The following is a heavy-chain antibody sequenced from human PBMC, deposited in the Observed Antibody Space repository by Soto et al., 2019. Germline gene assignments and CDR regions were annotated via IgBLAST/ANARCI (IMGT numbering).Heavy chain of an antibody. J-gene: IGHJ6*02. CDR2: INPSGGST. CDR3: ARQTWVGYCSGGSCYPYGMDV. Sequence: ASVKVSFKASGYTFTSYYMHWLRQAPGQGLEWMGIINPSGGSTSYAQKFQGRVTMTRDTSTSTVYMELSSLRSEDTAVYYCARQTWVGYCSGGSCYPYGMDVWGQGTTVTVSS. CDR1: GYTFTSYY. D-gene: IGHD2-15*01. V-gene: IGHV1-46*01.